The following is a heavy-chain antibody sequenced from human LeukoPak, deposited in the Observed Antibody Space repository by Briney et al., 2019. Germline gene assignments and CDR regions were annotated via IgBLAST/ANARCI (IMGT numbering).Heavy chain of an antibody. CDR1: EFTYTDYY. V-gene: IGHV3-11*01. J-gene: IGHJ5*02. CDR3: ARDRQFRLHDP. CDR2: ISTSGGSV. Sequence: PGGSLRLSCTASEFTYTDYYLSWLRQAPRQGPKRLSYISTSGGSVSYVDSVKGRFTISRDNAKNSVYLQIDSLRAEDTAMYYCARDRQFRLHDPWGQGILVTVSS. D-gene: IGHD3-16*01.